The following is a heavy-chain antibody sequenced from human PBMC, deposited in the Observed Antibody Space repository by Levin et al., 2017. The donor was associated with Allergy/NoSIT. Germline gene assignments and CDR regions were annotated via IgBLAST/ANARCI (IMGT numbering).Heavy chain of an antibody. V-gene: IGHV4-30-2*01. Sequence: SQTLSLTCAVSGGSISSGGYSWSWIRQPPGKGLEWIGNIYLSGSTYYNPSLKSRVTISVGRSKNQFSLNLSSVTAADTAVYYCARVAGYSYGYYFDYWGQGTLVTVSS. CDR1: GGSISSGGYS. CDR3: ARVAGYSYGYYFDY. CDR2: IYLSGST. J-gene: IGHJ4*02. D-gene: IGHD5-18*01.